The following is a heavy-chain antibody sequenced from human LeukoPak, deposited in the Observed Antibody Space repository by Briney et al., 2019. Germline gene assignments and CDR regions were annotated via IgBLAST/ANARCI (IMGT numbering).Heavy chain of an antibody. D-gene: IGHD3-22*01. Sequence: PSETLSLTCAVYGGSFSGYYWSWIRQPPGKGLEWIGEINHSGSTNYNPSLKSRVTISVDTSKNQFSLKLSSVTAADTAVYYCAREGRYYYDSSGYYYFDYWGQGTLVTVSS. CDR1: GGSFSGYY. CDR3: AREGRYYYDSSGYYYFDY. J-gene: IGHJ4*02. V-gene: IGHV4-34*01. CDR2: INHSGST.